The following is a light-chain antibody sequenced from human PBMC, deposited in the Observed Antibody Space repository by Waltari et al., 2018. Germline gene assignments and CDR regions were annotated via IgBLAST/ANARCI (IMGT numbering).Light chain of an antibody. CDR1: TGSMASSY. V-gene: IGLV6-57*04. Sequence: NFMLPQPPSVSESPGQTVIISCTRSTGSMASSYAPWSQQRPGSAPAPVIYADNQRPPGVPDRFSGSIDTSSNSASLTISGLETEDEADYYCQSYDDYAHVIFGGGTKVTVL. CDR2: ADN. CDR3: QSYDDYAHVI. J-gene: IGLJ2*01.